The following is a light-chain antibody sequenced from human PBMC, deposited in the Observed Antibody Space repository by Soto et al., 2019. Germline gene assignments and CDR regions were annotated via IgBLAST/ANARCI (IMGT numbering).Light chain of an antibody. CDR2: GAS. CDR3: QQYVTSPPYT. J-gene: IGKJ2*01. V-gene: IGKV3-20*01. CDR1: QRVSSSD. Sequence: EIVLTQSPGTLSLSPGEWATLSCRASQRVSSSDLAWYQQKPGQAPRLLIYGASSRPTGIPDRFSGSGSGTHFTLTISRLESDHFAVYDCQQYVTSPPYTFVHGTKLEIK.